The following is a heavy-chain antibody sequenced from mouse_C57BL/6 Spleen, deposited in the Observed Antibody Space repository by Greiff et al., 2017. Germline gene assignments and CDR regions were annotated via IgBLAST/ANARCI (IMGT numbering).Heavy chain of an antibody. Sequence: QVQLQQPGAELVKPGASVKLSCKASGYTFTSYWMHWVKQRRGQGLEWIGMIHPNSGSTNYNEKFKSKATLTVDKSSSTAYMQLSSLTSEDSAVYYCARGGSNYFYWYFDVWGTGTTVTVSS. CDR1: GYTFTSYW. CDR2: IHPNSGST. D-gene: IGHD2-5*01. CDR3: ARGGSNYFYWYFDV. J-gene: IGHJ1*03. V-gene: IGHV1-64*01.